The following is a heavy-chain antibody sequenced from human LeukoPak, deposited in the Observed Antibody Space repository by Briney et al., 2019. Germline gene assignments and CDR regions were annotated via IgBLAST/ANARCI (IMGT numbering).Heavy chain of an antibody. D-gene: IGHD1/OR15-1a*01. V-gene: IGHV1-2*02. CDR3: ATWGGYNWNIAGEDFDY. J-gene: IGHJ4*02. Sequence: ASVKVSCKASGYTFSGYYIHSVRQAPGQGLEWMGWINPNSGGTNYAQKFQGRFTLTRDTSIHTAYIDLSRLISGDTAIYYCATWGGYNWNIAGEDFDYWGQGTLVTVSS. CDR1: GYTFSGYY. CDR2: INPNSGGT.